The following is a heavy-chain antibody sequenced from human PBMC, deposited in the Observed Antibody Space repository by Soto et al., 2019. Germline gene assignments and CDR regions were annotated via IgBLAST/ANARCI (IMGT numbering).Heavy chain of an antibody. CDR1: GYTFTSYY. CDR2: INPSGGST. D-gene: IGHD3-22*01. J-gene: IGHJ4*02. V-gene: IGHV1-46*01. CDR3: ARDGYYYDSSGPTGAHFDY. Sequence: ASVKVSCKASGYTFTSYYMHWVRQAPGQGLEWMGIINPSGGSTSYAQKFQGRVTMTRDTSTSTVYMELSSLRSEDTAVYYCARDGYYYDSSGPTGAHFDYWGQGTLVTVSS.